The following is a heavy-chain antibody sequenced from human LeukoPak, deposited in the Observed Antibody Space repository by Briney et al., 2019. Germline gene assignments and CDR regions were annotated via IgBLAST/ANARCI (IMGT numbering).Heavy chain of an antibody. CDR1: GYTFTSYY. CDR3: ARSSPYSSSWYGGGFDY. J-gene: IGHJ4*02. Sequence: ASVKVSCKASGYTFTSYYMHWVRQAPGQGLEWMGINNPSGGSTSYAQKFQGRVTMTRDTSTSTVYMELSSLRSEDTAVYYCARSSPYSSSWYGGGFDYWGQGTLVTVSS. V-gene: IGHV1-46*01. D-gene: IGHD6-13*01. CDR2: NNPSGGST.